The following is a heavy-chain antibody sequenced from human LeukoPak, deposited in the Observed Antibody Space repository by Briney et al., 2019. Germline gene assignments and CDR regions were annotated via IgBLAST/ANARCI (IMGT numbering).Heavy chain of an antibody. J-gene: IGHJ4*02. CDR1: GFTVSSNY. V-gene: IGHV3-23*01. Sequence: GGSLRLSCAASGFTVSSNYMSWVRQAPGKGLEWVSAISSNGDITYYADSVRGRFTISRDNSKNTVFLQMNSLRAEDTAVYYCATVKRDCSGGSCYSYDYWGQGTLVTVSS. CDR2: ISSNGDIT. D-gene: IGHD2-15*01. CDR3: ATVKRDCSGGSCYSYDY.